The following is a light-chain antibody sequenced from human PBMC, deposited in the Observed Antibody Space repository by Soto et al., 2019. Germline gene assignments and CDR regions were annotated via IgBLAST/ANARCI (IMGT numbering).Light chain of an antibody. V-gene: IGKV3-15*01. J-gene: IGKJ1*01. CDR3: QQYKDWPTT. CDR1: QTLDSM. CDR2: SAS. Sequence: IVLTQSPATLSVPPGERATLSCWASQTLDSMVAWYQQKSGQAPRLLIYSASARATGVPARFSGYGSGTDFTLTISSLQSEDLGVYYGQQYKDWPTTFGQGTKVEV.